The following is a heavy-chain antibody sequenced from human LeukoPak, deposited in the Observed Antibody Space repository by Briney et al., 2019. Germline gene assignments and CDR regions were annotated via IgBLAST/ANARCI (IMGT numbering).Heavy chain of an antibody. Sequence: GGSLRLSCPVFGFTFSGYTMHWVRQAPGKGLEWVAVISYDGTNKHYADSARGRFTISRDDSKNTLYLQMDSLRPEDTALYYCARGGSSWHDPSDYWGLGTLVTVSS. CDR3: ARGGSSWHDPSDY. D-gene: IGHD6-13*01. V-gene: IGHV3-30-3*01. J-gene: IGHJ4*02. CDR2: ISYDGTNK. CDR1: GFTFSGYT.